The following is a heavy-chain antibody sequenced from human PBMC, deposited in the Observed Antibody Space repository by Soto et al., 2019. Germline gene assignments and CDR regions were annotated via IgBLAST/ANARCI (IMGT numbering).Heavy chain of an antibody. D-gene: IGHD3-3*01. V-gene: IGHV4-59*06. Sequence: SETLSLTCTVSGGSISSYYWSWIRQPPGKGLEWIGNIYYSGNTYYNPSLKSRVTISLDTSKNQFSLKLRSVTAADTAVYYCASFGVASMNWFDPWGRGTLVTVSS. CDR1: GGSISSYY. J-gene: IGHJ5*02. CDR2: IYYSGNT. CDR3: ASFGVASMNWFDP.